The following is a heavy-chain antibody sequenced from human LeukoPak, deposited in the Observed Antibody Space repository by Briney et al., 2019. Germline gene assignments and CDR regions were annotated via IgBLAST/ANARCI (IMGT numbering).Heavy chain of an antibody. CDR1: GASISSYY. D-gene: IGHD3-9*01. CDR3: ARDVLYYDILTGYYPYYYYYGMDV. J-gene: IGHJ6*02. CDR2: IYYSGST. V-gene: IGHV4-59*08. Sequence: PSETLSLTCTVSGASISSYYWSWIRQPPGKGLEWIGYIYYSGSTNYNPSLKSRVTISVDTSKNQFSLKLSSVTAADTAVYYCARDVLYYDILTGYYPYYYYYGMDVWGQGTTVTVSS.